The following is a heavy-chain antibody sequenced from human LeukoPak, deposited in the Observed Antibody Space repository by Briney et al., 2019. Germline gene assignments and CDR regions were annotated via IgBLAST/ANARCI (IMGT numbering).Heavy chain of an antibody. J-gene: IGHJ3*02. Sequence: PGRSLRLSCAAAGFTFSSYGMHWVRQAPGKGLEWVAVISYDGSNKYYAASVKGRFTISRDNSKNTLYLQMNSLRAEDTAVYYCAKEGHHGAFDIWGQGTMVTVSS. V-gene: IGHV3-30*18. CDR1: GFTFSSYG. CDR2: ISYDGSNK. D-gene: IGHD1-14*01. CDR3: AKEGHHGAFDI.